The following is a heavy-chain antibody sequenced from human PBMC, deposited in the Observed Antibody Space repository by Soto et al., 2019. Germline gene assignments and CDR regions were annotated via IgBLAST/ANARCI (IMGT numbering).Heavy chain of an antibody. Sequence: QVQLVQSGAEVKKPGSSVKVSCKASGGTFSSYAISWVRQAPGQGLEWMGGIIPIFGTANYAQKFQGSVTITADESTSTAYMELRSLRSEDTAVYYCARVPEGYPYYYYYGMDVWGQGTTVTVSS. J-gene: IGHJ6*02. V-gene: IGHV1-69*12. CDR3: ARVPEGYPYYYYYGMDV. CDR1: GGTFSSYA. D-gene: IGHD1-1*01. CDR2: IIPIFGTA.